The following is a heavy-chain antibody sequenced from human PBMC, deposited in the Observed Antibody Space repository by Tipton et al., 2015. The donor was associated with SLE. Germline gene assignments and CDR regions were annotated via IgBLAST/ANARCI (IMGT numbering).Heavy chain of an antibody. D-gene: IGHD4-17*01. CDR2: ICDIGTT. Sequence: TLSLTCAVYGGSFSGYYWSWIRQPPGKALEWIGDICDIGTTIYNPSLKSRVTISVDTSKNQFSLKLTSVTAADTAVYYCAGGKTYGDYFDYWGQGTLVTVSS. CDR3: AGGKTYGDYFDY. CDR1: GGSFSGYY. J-gene: IGHJ4*02. V-gene: IGHV4-34*09.